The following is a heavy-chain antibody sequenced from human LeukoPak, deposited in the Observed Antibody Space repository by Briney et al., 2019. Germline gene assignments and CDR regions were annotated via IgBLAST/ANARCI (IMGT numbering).Heavy chain of an antibody. Sequence: GRSLRLSCAASGFTFDDYAMHWVRQAPGKGMEWVSGISWNSGSIGYADSVKGRFTISRDNAKNSLYLQMNSLRAEDTALYYCAKDIGRWSSSWYQAYYGMDVWGQGTTVTVSS. D-gene: IGHD6-13*01. J-gene: IGHJ6*02. CDR2: ISWNSGSI. V-gene: IGHV3-9*01. CDR1: GFTFDDYA. CDR3: AKDIGRWSSSWYQAYYGMDV.